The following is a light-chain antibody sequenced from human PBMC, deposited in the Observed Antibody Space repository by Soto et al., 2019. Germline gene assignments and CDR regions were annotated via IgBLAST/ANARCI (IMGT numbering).Light chain of an antibody. Sequence: EIVMTQSPDTLSVSPGERVTLSCRASQSIGTDLMWYQQKPGQAPTLVMYAASTRATGVPDRFSGSGSGTEFTLTISSLQSEDFATYYCLQHYSYPNTFGQGTKLEI. V-gene: IGKV3-15*01. CDR2: AAS. J-gene: IGKJ2*01. CDR1: QSIGTD. CDR3: LQHYSYPNT.